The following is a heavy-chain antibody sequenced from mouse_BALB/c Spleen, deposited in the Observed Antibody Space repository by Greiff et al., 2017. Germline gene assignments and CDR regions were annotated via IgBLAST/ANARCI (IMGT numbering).Heavy chain of an antibody. V-gene: IGHV5-4*02. J-gene: IGHJ4*01. CDR2: ISDGGSYT. Sequence: EVKVVESGGGLVKPGGSLKLSCAASGFTFSDYYMYWVRQTPEKRLEWVATISDGGSYTYYPDSVKGRFTISRDNAKNNLYLQMSSLKSEDTAMYYCARGDYRYDEGYYYAMDYWGQGTSVTVSS. CDR1: GFTFSDYY. D-gene: IGHD2-14*01. CDR3: ARGDYRYDEGYYYAMDY.